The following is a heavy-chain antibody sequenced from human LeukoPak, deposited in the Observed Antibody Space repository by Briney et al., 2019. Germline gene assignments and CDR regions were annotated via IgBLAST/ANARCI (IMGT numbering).Heavy chain of an antibody. CDR1: GGSISSSSYY. CDR2: IYYTGST. V-gene: IGHV4-39*01. Sequence: SETLSLTCTVSGGSISSSSYYWGWIRQPPERGLEWIGTIYYTGSTYYNPSLKSRVTISLDASKNEFSLKLTSVTAPDTAMYYCARHAVEQWLVYFDYWGQGTLVTVSS. J-gene: IGHJ4*02. D-gene: IGHD6-19*01. CDR3: ARHAVEQWLVYFDY.